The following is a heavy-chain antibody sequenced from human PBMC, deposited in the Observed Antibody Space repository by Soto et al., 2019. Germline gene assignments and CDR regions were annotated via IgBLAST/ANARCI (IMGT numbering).Heavy chain of an antibody. V-gene: IGHV3-23*01. CDR3: AKDHRPIVVVAQHVDS. Sequence: EVQLLESGGGLVQPGGSLRLSCAASGFTFSSYAMSWVRQAPGKGMEWVSTMTGSGGGTYYADSVKGRFTISRDHSKSTLYLQMNTLRAEDTALYYCAKDHRPIVVVAQHVDSWGQGTLVTVSS. CDR1: GFTFSSYA. CDR2: MTGSGGGT. J-gene: IGHJ4*02. D-gene: IGHD2-15*01.